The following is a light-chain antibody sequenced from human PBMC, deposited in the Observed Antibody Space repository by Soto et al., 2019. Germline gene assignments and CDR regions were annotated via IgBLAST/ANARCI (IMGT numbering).Light chain of an antibody. CDR2: EVS. CDR3: SSYTTSDTFVI. J-gene: IGLJ2*01. V-gene: IGLV2-14*01. Sequence: QSALTQPPSASGSPGQSVTITCSGTSSDVGEENYVSWYQQHPGNAPKLMIYEVSNRPSGVSNRFSGSKSGNTASLTISGLQAEDDANYYCSSYTTSDTFVIFGGGTKLTVL. CDR1: SSDVGEENY.